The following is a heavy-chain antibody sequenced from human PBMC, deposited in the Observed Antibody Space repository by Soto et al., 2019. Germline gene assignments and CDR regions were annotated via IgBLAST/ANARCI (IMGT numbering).Heavy chain of an antibody. V-gene: IGHV1-18*01. J-gene: IGHJ4*01. CDR2: IAAYNGNT. CDR3: VRNLDPSSWYPAIPYYFDY. D-gene: IGHD6-13*01. Sequence: ASVKVSCKASGYTFTSYGISWVRQAPGQGLEWMGWIAAYNGNTKYAQMFEGRVTMTIDTFTSTTYMDLTSLTSDDTAVYFCVRNLDPSSWYPAIPYYFDYWS. CDR1: GYTFTSYG.